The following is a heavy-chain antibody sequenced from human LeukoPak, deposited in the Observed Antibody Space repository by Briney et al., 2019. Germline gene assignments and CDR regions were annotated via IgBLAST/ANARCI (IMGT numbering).Heavy chain of an antibody. Sequence: ASVKVSCKASGGTFSSYAISWVRQAPGQGLEWMGGIIPIFGTANYAQKFQGRVTITADESTSTAYMELSSLRSEGTAVYYCARDMGGSYYYFDYWGQGTLVTVSS. CDR3: ARDMGGSYYYFDY. CDR1: GGTFSSYA. D-gene: IGHD1-26*01. CDR2: IIPIFGTA. J-gene: IGHJ4*02. V-gene: IGHV1-69*13.